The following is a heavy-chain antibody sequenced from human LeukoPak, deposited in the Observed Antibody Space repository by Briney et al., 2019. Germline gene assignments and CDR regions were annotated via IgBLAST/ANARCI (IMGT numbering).Heavy chain of an antibody. V-gene: IGHV3-7*01. D-gene: IGHD1-1*01. CDR3: AEGTTG. CDR2: INQDGSGK. CDR1: GFTFSRHS. J-gene: IGHJ1*01. Sequence: PGGSLRLSCATSGFTFSRHSMSWVRQAPGKGLEWVANINQDGSGKYYVDSVKGRFTISRDNAKNSLYLQMNSLRSEDTAIYYCAEGTTGWGQGTLVTVSS.